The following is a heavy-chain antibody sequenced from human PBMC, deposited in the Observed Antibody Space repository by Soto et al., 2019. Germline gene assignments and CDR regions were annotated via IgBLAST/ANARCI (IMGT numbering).Heavy chain of an antibody. V-gene: IGHV5-51*01. Sequence: GESLKISCQVSGYTFTIYWIGWVRQMPGKGLEWMGIIYPSDSDTRYSPSFQGQVTISADQSINKAYLQWDSLKASDTAIYYCARPANTVADHFDLWGQGTQVTVYS. CDR3: ARPANTVADHFDL. CDR1: GYTFTIYW. J-gene: IGHJ4*02. CDR2: IYPSDSDT. D-gene: IGHD4-17*01.